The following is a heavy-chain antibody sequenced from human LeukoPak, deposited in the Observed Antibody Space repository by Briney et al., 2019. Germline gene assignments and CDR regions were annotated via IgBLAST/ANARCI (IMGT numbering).Heavy chain of an antibody. Sequence: PGGSLRLSCAASGFTISSYAMSWVRQAPGKGLEWVSGISGSGGSTYYADSVKGRFTISRDNSKNTLYLQMNSLRVEDTAVYYCAKAHVSRVYWGQGTLVTVSS. V-gene: IGHV3-23*01. CDR2: ISGSGGST. D-gene: IGHD2-2*01. CDR3: AKAHVSRVY. CDR1: GFTISSYA. J-gene: IGHJ4*02.